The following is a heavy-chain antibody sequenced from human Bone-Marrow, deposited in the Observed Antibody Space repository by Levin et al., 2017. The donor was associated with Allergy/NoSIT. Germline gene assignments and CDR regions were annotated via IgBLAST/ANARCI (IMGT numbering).Heavy chain of an antibody. CDR2: IYSVGTT. CDR3: AKGAAAAVGAYNWFES. V-gene: IGHV3-66*02. Sequence: GGSLRLSCAVSGFSIRSNYMTWVRQAPGKGLEWVSLIYSVGTTYYADSVKGRFTISRDNSKSTLYLQMNRLRPEDTAVYYCAKGAAAAVGAYNWFESWGQGTLVTVS. CDR1: GFSIRSNY. D-gene: IGHD6-13*01. J-gene: IGHJ5*01.